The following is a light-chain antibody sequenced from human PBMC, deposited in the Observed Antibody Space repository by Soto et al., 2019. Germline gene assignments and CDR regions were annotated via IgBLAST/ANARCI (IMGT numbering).Light chain of an antibody. V-gene: IGLV2-23*02. Sequence: SVLTQPASVSGSPRRSSTISCTDTSIGVWSYNLLSWDQQHPGKAPKLMIYAVTKRPSGLSNRLSGSKSGNTASLTISGLQAEDEGDYYCCSYAGYSTYVFGTGTKVTVL. CDR1: SIGVWSYNL. J-gene: IGLJ1*01. CDR3: CSYAGYSTYV. CDR2: AVT.